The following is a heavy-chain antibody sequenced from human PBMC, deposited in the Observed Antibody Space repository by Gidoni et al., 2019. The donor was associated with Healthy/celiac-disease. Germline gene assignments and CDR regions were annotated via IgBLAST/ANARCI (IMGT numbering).Heavy chain of an antibody. Sequence: LREWGAGLLKPSETLSLTCAVYGGSFSGHYWSWIRQPPGKGLEWFGENNHSGITTYNPSLKSRVTISVDTSKNQVSLKLSSVTAADPAVYYCARGHYYDSSGYYLRPDAFDIWGQGTMVTVSS. V-gene: IGHV4-34*01. D-gene: IGHD3-22*01. CDR3: ARGHYYDSSGYYLRPDAFDI. CDR1: GGSFSGHY. J-gene: IGHJ3*02. CDR2: NNHSGIT.